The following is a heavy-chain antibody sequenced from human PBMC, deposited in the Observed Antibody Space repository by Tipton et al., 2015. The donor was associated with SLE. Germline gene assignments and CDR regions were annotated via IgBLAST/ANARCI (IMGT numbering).Heavy chain of an antibody. J-gene: IGHJ3*02. CDR2: ISHDGSNK. CDR3: AKGWCSSTSNAFDI. V-gene: IGHV3-30*18. Sequence: SLRLSCAASGFTFSSYGMHWVRQSPGKGLEWVALISHDGSNKYYTDSVKGRLTISRDNSKNTLYLQMNSLRAEDTAVYYCAKGWCSSTSNAFDIWGQGTMVTVSS. D-gene: IGHD2-2*01. CDR1: GFTFSSYG.